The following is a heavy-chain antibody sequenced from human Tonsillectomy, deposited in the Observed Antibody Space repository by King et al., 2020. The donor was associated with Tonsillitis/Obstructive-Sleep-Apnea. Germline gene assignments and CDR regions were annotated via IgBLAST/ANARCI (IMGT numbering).Heavy chain of an antibody. V-gene: IGHV4-59*01. D-gene: IGHD5-12*01. Sequence: VQLQESGPGLVKPSETLSLTCTVSGGSITSYYWSWIRQPPGKGLEWIGYIYYSGNTNYNPSLKSRVTISVDTSKNQFSLKLSSVTAADTAVYYCAGVRGLMGYTFYSFDSGGQGPLVPVS. CDR2: IYYSGNT. J-gene: IGHJ4*02. CDR1: GGSITSYY. CDR3: AGVRGLMGYTFYSFDS.